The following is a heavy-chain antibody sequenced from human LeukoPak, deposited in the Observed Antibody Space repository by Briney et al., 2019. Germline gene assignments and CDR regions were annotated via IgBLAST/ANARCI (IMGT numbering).Heavy chain of an antibody. CDR1: GGSISSGGYS. CDR2: IYHSGST. CDR3: ARVRSGWYSGYYFDY. Sequence: SQTLSLTCAVSGGSISSGGYSWSWIRQPPGKGLEWIGYIYHSGSTYSNPSLNSRVTISVDRSKNQFSLKLSSVTAADTAVYYCARVRSGWYSGYYFDYWGQGTLVTVSS. J-gene: IGHJ4*02. V-gene: IGHV4-30-2*01. D-gene: IGHD6-19*01.